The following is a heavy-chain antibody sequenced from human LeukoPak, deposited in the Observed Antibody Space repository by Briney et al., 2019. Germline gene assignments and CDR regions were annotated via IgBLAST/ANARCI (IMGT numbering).Heavy chain of an antibody. CDR3: ARIRDYYDSSGSVDNGVDY. Sequence: SGTLSLTCAVSGGSISSSNWWSWVRQPPGKGLEWIGEIYHSGSTNYNPSLKSRVTISVDTSKNQFSLKLSSVTAADTAVYYCARIRDYYDSSGSVDNGVDYWGQGTLVTVSS. V-gene: IGHV4-4*02. CDR2: IYHSGST. CDR1: GGSISSSNW. J-gene: IGHJ4*02. D-gene: IGHD3-22*01.